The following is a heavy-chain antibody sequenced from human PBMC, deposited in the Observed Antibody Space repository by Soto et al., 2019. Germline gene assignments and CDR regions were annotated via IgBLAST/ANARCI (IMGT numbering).Heavy chain of an antibody. CDR3: ARANYYYDSSGYYDPWYYYGMDV. CDR1: GGTFSSYA. J-gene: IGHJ6*02. D-gene: IGHD3-22*01. CDR2: IIPIFGTA. V-gene: IGHV1-69*01. Sequence: QVQPVQSGAEVKKPGSSVKVSCKASGGTFSSYAISWVRQAPGQGLEWMGGIIPIFGTANYAQKFQGRVTITADESTSTAYMELSSLRSEDTAVYYCARANYYYDSSGYYDPWYYYGMDVWGQGTTVTVSS.